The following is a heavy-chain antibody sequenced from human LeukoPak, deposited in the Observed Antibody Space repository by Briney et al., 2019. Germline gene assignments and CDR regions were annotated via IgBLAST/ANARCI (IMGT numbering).Heavy chain of an antibody. V-gene: IGHV4-31*03. J-gene: IGHJ4*02. CDR1: GGSISSGGCY. Sequence: PSETLSLTCTVSGGSISSGGCYWSWIRQHPGKGLEWIGYIYYSGSTYYNPSLKSRVTISVDTSKNQFSLKLSSVTAADTAVYYCARKSTYGDHDGFYFDYWGQGTLVTVSS. CDR2: IYYSGST. D-gene: IGHD4-17*01. CDR3: ARKSTYGDHDGFYFDY.